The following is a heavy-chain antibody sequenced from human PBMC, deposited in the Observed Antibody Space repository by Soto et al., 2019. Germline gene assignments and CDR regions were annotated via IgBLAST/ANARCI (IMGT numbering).Heavy chain of an antibody. V-gene: IGHV5-10-1*01. J-gene: IGHJ4*02. D-gene: IGHD3-22*01. CDR2: IDPSDSQT. CDR3: ARQIYDSDTGPNFQYYFDS. CDR1: GYGFAGYW. Sequence: GESLKISCKGSGYGFAGYWITWVRQKPGKGLEWMGRIDPSDSQTYYSPSFRGHVTISVTKSITTVFLQWSSLRASETAMYYCARQIYDSDTGPNFQYYFDSWGKGTPVTVSS.